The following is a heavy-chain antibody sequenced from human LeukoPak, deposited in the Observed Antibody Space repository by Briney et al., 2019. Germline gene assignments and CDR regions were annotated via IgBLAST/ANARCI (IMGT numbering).Heavy chain of an antibody. J-gene: IGHJ4*02. CDR1: GGSISSYY. CDR2: IYASGST. D-gene: IGHD4-17*01. V-gene: IGHV4-4*07. CDR3: ARDATLYGDPLDY. Sequence: SETLSLTCTVSGGSISSYYWNWIRQPAGKRLEWIGRIYASGSTNYNPSLKSRVTMPVDTSKNQFSLKLSSVTAADTAVYYCARDATLYGDPLDYWGQGTLVTVSS.